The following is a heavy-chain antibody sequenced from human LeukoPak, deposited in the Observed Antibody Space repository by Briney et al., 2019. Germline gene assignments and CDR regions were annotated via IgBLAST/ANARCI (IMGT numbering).Heavy chain of an antibody. CDR3: ARELITRYCSSTSCYLRWFDP. J-gene: IGHJ5*02. V-gene: IGHV4-4*07. Sequence: SETLSLTCNVSGGSIHNYYWHWIRQPAGKGLEWIGRIYTSGSTNYNPSLKSRVTISVDTSKNQFSLKLSSVTAADTAVYYCARELITRYCSSTSCYLRWFDPWGQGTLVTVSS. CDR1: GGSIHNYY. CDR2: IYTSGST. D-gene: IGHD2-2*01.